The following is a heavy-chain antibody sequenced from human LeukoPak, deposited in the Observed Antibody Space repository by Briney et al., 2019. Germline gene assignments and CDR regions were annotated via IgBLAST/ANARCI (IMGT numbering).Heavy chain of an antibody. J-gene: IGHJ4*02. Sequence: GGSLRLSCAASGFTFSSYGMSWVRQAPGKGLEWVSAISGSGGSTYYADSVKGRFTISRDNSKNTLYLQMNSLRAEDTAVYYCANLPDMITFGGVIVIPEVYWGQGTLVTVSS. CDR3: ANLPDMITFGGVIVIPEVY. CDR1: GFTFSSYG. CDR2: ISGSGGST. V-gene: IGHV3-23*01. D-gene: IGHD3-16*02.